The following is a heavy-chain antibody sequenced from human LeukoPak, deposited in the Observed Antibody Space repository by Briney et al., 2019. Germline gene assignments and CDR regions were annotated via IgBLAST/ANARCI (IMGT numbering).Heavy chain of an antibody. CDR1: GFTFSNAW. CDR3: TTGFWSGYYTGNSYFDY. CDR2: IKSKTDGGTT. D-gene: IGHD3-3*01. V-gene: IGHV3-15*01. J-gene: IGHJ4*02. Sequence: GGPLRLSCAASGFTFSNAWMSWVRQAPGKGLEWVGRIKSKTDGGTTDYAAPVKGRFTISRDDSKNTLYLQMNSLKTEDTAVYYCTTGFWSGYYTGNSYFDYWGQGTLVTVSS.